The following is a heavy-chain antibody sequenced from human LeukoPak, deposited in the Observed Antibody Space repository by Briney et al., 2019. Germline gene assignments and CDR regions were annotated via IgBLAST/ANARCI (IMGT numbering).Heavy chain of an antibody. CDR2: ISRNSGSI. D-gene: IGHD3-9*01. J-gene: IGHJ4*02. CDR3: AWGGYDILTAYYTDFDF. CDR1: GFIFDDYA. Sequence: PGGSLRLSCSASGFIFDDYAIHWVRQAPGKGLEWVSGISRNSGSIGYADSVKGRLSIFRDNVQKSMYLQMNSLRAEDTALYYCAWGGYDILTAYYTDFDFWGQGTLVTVSS. V-gene: IGHV3-9*01.